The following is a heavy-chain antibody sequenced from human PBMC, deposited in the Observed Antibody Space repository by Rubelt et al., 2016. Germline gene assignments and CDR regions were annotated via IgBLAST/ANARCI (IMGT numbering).Heavy chain of an antibody. V-gene: IGHV1-69*04. CDR1: GYTFTSYG. CDR2: IIPILGIA. CDR3: AREGDSSWYPLDY. Sequence: QVQLVQSGAEVKKPGASVKVSCKASGYTFTSYGISWVRQAPGQGLEWMGRIIPILGIANYAQKFQGRVTMTRDKATRTAYMELSSLRSEDTAVYYCAREGDSSWYPLDYWGQGTLVTVSS. J-gene: IGHJ4*02. D-gene: IGHD6-13*01.